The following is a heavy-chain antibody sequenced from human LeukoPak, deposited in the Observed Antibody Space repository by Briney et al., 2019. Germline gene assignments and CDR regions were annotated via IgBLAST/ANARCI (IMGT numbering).Heavy chain of an antibody. CDR1: GYSISSGYY. J-gene: IGHJ5*02. Sequence: SETLSLTCTVSGYSISSGYYWGWIRQPPGKGLEWIGSIYHSGSTYYNPSLKSRVTISVDTSKNQFSLKLSSVTAADTAVYYCARQNVAHYCSSTSCRPRGWFDPWGQGTLVTVSP. D-gene: IGHD2-2*01. CDR3: ARQNVAHYCSSTSCRPRGWFDP. V-gene: IGHV4-38-2*02. CDR2: IYHSGST.